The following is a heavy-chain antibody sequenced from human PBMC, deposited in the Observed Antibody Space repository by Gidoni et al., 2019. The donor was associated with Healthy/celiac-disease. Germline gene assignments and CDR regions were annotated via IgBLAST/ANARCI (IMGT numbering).Heavy chain of an antibody. CDR2: IYYSGGT. CDR3: ARTFIAADRDDY. Sequence: QGQLQESGPGLVKPSETLSLTCTVSGGSISSSYWSWIRQPPGKGLEWIGYIYYSGGTNYNPSLKSRVTISVDTSKNPFSLTLSSVTAADTAVYYCARTFIAADRDDYWGQGTLVTVSS. CDR1: GGSISSSY. D-gene: IGHD6-13*01. V-gene: IGHV4-59*01. J-gene: IGHJ4*02.